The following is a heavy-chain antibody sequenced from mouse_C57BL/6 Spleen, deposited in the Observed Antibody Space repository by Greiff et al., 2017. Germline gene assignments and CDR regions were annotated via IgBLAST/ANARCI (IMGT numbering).Heavy chain of an antibody. J-gene: IGHJ1*03. CDR1: GFTFSDYG. D-gene: IGHD2-4*01. CDR2: ISSGSSTI. V-gene: IGHV5-17*01. CDR3: ARYDYDEGDV. Sequence: EVQRVESGGGLVKPGGSLKLSCAASGFTFSDYGMSWVRQAPEKGLEWVAYISSGSSTIYYADTVKGRLTLSRDTAKNTLYLQMTSLRSEDTAKYYWARYDYDEGDVGGTGTTVTVSS.